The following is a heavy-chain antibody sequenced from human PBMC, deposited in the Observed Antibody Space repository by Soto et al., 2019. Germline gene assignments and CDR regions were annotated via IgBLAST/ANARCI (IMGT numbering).Heavy chain of an antibody. V-gene: IGHV4-34*01. CDR2: INHSGST. D-gene: IGHD6-19*01. J-gene: IGHJ4*02. CDR3: ARDPRTQWLPNFDY. Sequence: PSETLSLTCAVYGGSFSGYYWSWIRQPPGKGLEWIGEINHSGSTNYNPSLKSRVTISVDTSKNQFSLKLSSVTAADTAVYYCARDPRTQWLPNFDYWGQGTLVTVPQ. CDR1: GGSFSGYY.